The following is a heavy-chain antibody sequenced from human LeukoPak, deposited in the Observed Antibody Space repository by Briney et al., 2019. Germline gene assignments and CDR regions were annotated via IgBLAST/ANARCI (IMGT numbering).Heavy chain of an antibody. CDR2: INWNGGST. CDR3: ARRSRGSGSPCYFDY. J-gene: IGHJ4*02. V-gene: IGHV3-20*04. D-gene: IGHD3-3*01. CDR1: GFTFDDYG. Sequence: LPGGSLRLSCAASGFTFDDYGLSWVRQAPGKGLEWVSGINWNGGSTGYADSVKGRFTISRDNAKNSLYLQMNSLRAEDTAVYYCARRSRGSGSPCYFDYWGQGTLVTVSS.